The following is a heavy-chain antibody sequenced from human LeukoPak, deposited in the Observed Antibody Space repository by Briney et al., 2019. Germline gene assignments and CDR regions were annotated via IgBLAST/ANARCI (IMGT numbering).Heavy chain of an antibody. CDR2: TYRDGST. J-gene: IGHJ4*02. Sequence: GGSLRLSCAASGFTVSSHYMSWFRQAPGKGLEWVSLTYRDGSTDSEDSVKGRFTISRDHVKNTLYLQINSLKADDRGVYYCAREPPVWREVLPSRHFDCWGQGTLVTVSS. CDR1: GFTVSSHY. CDR3: AREPPVWREVLPSRHFDC. V-gene: IGHV3-53*01. D-gene: IGHD1-26*01.